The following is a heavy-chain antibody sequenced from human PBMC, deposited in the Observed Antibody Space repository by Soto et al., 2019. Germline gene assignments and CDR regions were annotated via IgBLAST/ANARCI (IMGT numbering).Heavy chain of an antibody. Sequence: GGSLRLSCAASGFTFSNYAMSWVRQAPGMGLEWVSTIGGRDGSTDYADAVKGRFTISRDTSAITAYMELSSLRSEDTAVYYCARDWTHYDSSGPGDYWGQGTLVTVSS. D-gene: IGHD3-22*01. CDR1: GFTFSNYA. V-gene: IGHV3-23*01. CDR3: ARDWTHYDSSGPGDY. J-gene: IGHJ4*02. CDR2: IGGRDGST.